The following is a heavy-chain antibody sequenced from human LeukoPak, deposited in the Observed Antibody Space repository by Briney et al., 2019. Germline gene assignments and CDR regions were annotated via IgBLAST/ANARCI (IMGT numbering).Heavy chain of an antibody. J-gene: IGHJ6*03. V-gene: IGHV3-21*03. CDR1: GFTFGSYW. D-gene: IGHD4-11*01. CDR2: ISTYSSYI. CDR3: AKSGGSETSYYYYYMEV. Sequence: GGSLRLSCAASGFTFGSYWMIWVRQSPGQGLEWVSTISTYSSYIYYADSVKGRFTISRDNAQNSLYLQTNSLRAGDTAVYYCAKSGGSETSYYYYYMEVWGKGTTVTVSS.